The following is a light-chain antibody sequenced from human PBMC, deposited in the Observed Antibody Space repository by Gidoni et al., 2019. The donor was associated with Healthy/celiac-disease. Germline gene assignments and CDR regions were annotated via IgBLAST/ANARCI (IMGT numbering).Light chain of an antibody. Sequence: QSVLTQPPSASGTPGQRVTISCSGSSSNIGSNTVNWYQQIPGTAPKLRIYSTNQRPPGVPDRFAGSKSGTSASLAISGLQYEDEADYYCAAGDDSLNGPVFGGGTKLTVL. V-gene: IGLV1-44*01. CDR2: STN. CDR3: AAGDDSLNGPV. J-gene: IGLJ2*01. CDR1: SSNIGSNT.